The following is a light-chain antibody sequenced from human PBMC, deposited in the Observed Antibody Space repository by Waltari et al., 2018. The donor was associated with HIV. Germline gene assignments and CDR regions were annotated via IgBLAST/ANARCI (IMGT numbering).Light chain of an antibody. CDR1: RSILYSSDNRNY. V-gene: IGKV4-1*01. Sequence: DIVMTQSPDSLPVSLGERATINCTASRSILYSSDNRNYLACYQQKPRRPPRLLISWASTRESGVPDRFSGSGSGTDFALTISRLQAEDVAVYHCQQYLRSPPTFGGGTKVEIK. CDR3: QQYLRSPPT. J-gene: IGKJ4*01. CDR2: WAS.